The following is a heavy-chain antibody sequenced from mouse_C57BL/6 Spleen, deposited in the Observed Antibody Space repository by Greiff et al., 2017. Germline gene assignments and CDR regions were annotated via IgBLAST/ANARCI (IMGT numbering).Heavy chain of an antibody. J-gene: IGHJ4*01. V-gene: IGHV5-17*01. D-gene: IGHD2-2*01. Sequence: DVKLQESGGGLVKPGGSLKLSCAASGFTFSDYGMHWVRQAPEKGLEWVAYISSGRSTIYYADTVKGRFTISRDNAENTLFLQMTSLRSEDPAMYYFARLYYAYDSYAMDYWGQGTSVTVSS. CDR1: GFTFSDYG. CDR2: ISSGRSTI. CDR3: ARLYYAYDSYAMDY.